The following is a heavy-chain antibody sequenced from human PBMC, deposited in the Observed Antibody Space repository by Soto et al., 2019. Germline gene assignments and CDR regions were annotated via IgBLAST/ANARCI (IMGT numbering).Heavy chain of an antibody. J-gene: IGHJ5*02. CDR3: ARNLRDTIFGVVINPFDP. CDR2: IIPIFGTA. CDR1: GCTFSSYA. D-gene: IGHD3-3*01. Sequence: SVKVSCKASGCTFSSYAISWVRQAPGQGLEWMGGIIPIFGTANYAQKFQGRVTITADKSTSTAYMELSSLRSEDTAVYYCARNLRDTIFGVVINPFDPWGQGTLVTVSS. V-gene: IGHV1-69*06.